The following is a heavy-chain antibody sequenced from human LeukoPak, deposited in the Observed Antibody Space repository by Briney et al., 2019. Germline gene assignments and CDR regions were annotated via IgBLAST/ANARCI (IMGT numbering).Heavy chain of an antibody. J-gene: IGHJ3*02. CDR1: GYTFTTYY. CDR2: INPNSGGT. V-gene: IGHV1-2*02. Sequence: ASVKVSCKTSGYTFTTYYMHWVRQAPGQGLEWMGWINPNSGGTNYAQKFQGRVTMTRDTSISTAYMELSRLRSDDTAVYYCARDGAGDTEDAFDIWGQGTMVIVSS. D-gene: IGHD3-16*01. CDR3: ARDGAGDTEDAFDI.